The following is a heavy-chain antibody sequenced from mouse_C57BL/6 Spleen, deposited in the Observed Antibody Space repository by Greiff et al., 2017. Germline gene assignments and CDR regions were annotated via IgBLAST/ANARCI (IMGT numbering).Heavy chain of an antibody. J-gene: IGHJ2*01. V-gene: IGHV1-69*01. CDR1: GYTFTSYW. CDR3: ARNYDYGGYFDY. Sequence: VQLQQPGAELVMPGASVKLSCKASGYTFTSYWMHWVKQRPGQGLEWIGEIDPSDSYTNYNQKFKGKSTLTVDKSSSTAYMQLSSLTSEDSAVYYCARNYDYGGYFDYWGQGTTLTVSS. D-gene: IGHD2-4*01. CDR2: IDPSDSYT.